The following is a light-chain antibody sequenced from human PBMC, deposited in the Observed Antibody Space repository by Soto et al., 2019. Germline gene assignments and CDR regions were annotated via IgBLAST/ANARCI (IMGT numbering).Light chain of an antibody. V-gene: IGLV2-8*01. Sequence: QSALTQPPSASGSPGQSVTISCTGTSSDVGTYNYVSWYQQHPGKAPKLMIYEVNKRPSGVPDRFSGSKSDNTASLTVSGLQAEDEADYYCSSYAGSNNFVVFGGGTQLTVL. CDR1: SSDVGTYNY. J-gene: IGLJ2*01. CDR3: SSYAGSNNFVV. CDR2: EVN.